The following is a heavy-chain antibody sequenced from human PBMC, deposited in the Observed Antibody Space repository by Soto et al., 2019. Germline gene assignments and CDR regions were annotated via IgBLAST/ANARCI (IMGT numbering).Heavy chain of an antibody. Sequence: QVQLVQSGAEVKKPGASVTVSCKASGYTFTNYGFSWVRQAPGQGLEWMGWISGYNGNTKYAEKLQNRVTMTTDTSTNAAKMVRRSLTDDAAVVYCSARGGYAPNYSCGVDVWGQWTAVTVSS. CDR3: ARGGYAPNYSCGVDV. J-gene: IGHJ6*02. V-gene: IGHV1-18*01. D-gene: IGHD3-22*01. CDR1: GYTFTNYG. CDR2: ISGYNGNT.